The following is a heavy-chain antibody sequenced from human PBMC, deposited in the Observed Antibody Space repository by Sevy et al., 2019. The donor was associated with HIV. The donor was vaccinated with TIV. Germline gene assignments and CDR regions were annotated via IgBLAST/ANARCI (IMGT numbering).Heavy chain of an antibody. Sequence: GRSLRLSCAASGFTFSSYWMSWVRQAPGKGLEWVANIKQDGSEKYYVDSVKGRFTISRDNAKNSLYLQMNSLRAEDTAVYYCARTRIAVAGTPRNDAFDIWGQGTMVTVSS. J-gene: IGHJ3*02. CDR1: GFTFSSYW. CDR2: IKQDGSEK. CDR3: ARTRIAVAGTPRNDAFDI. V-gene: IGHV3-7*01. D-gene: IGHD6-19*01.